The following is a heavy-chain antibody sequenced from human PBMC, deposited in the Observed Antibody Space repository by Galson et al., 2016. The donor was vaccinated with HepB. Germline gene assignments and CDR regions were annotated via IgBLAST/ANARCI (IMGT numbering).Heavy chain of an antibody. J-gene: IGHJ5*02. CDR2: ISSFNGNT. CDR1: GYTFTNFA. V-gene: IGHV1-18*04. CDR3: SRGHHGFNYFDP. Sequence: SVKVSCKASGYTFTNFAISWVRQAPGQGLEWLGWISSFNGNTNVAEKVQGRVNMTTDASTNTAYLEVENLRSDDTAMYFCSRGHHGFNYFDPWGQGTPVTVSS.